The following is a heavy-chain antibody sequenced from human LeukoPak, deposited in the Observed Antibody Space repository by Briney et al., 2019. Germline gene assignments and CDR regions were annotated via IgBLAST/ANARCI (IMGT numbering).Heavy chain of an antibody. V-gene: IGHV3-48*03. CDR3: VELGITMKRGV. CDR2: ISSIGSTI. J-gene: IGHJ6*04. Sequence: CLSPSCAPSGFSFSSYETNSVRQAPGKGLEWGSYISSIGSTIYYAHSVKGRLTFSRTHPKNSLYLQMNSLRTQHKAGYYCVELGITMKRGVWGKGTTVTISS. CDR1: GFSFSSYE. D-gene: IGHD3-22*01.